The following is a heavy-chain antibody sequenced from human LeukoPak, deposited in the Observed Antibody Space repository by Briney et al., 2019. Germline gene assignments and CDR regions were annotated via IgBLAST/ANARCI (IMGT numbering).Heavy chain of an antibody. J-gene: IGHJ3*02. Sequence: GSSVKVSCKASGGTFSNYAINWVRQAPGQGLEWMGGIIPIFGTANYAQKFQGRVTIIADESTSTAYMELSSLRSEDTAVYYCAVPNDYYYDSINDAFDIWGQGTMVTVSS. V-gene: IGHV1-69*01. D-gene: IGHD3-22*01. CDR2: IIPIFGTA. CDR3: AVPNDYYYDSINDAFDI. CDR1: GGTFSNYA.